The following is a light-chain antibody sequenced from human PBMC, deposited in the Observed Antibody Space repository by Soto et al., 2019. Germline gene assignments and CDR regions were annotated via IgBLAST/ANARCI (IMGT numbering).Light chain of an antibody. CDR3: QHYGRSPLT. CDR2: GES. Sequence: IVLTQSPGTLSLSPVEIATLSCRASQSVPGSHLAWYQQKPGQAPRLLLYGESTRATGIPDRLSGSGSGTDLNITIGRVEPEECAGFYCQHYGRSPLTCGGRTKVEIK. J-gene: IGKJ4*02. V-gene: IGKV3-20*01. CDR1: QSVPGSH.